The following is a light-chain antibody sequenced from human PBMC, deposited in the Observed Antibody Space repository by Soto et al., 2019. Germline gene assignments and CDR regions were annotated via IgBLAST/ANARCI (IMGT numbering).Light chain of an antibody. CDR3: SSYTSSSTLV. J-gene: IGLJ2*01. Sequence: QSALTQPASVSGSPGQSITISCTGTSSDVGGYNYVSWYQQHPGIAPKLMIYDVSNRPSGASNRFSGSKSGNTASLTISGLQAEDEADYYFSSYTSSSTLVFGGGTKLTVL. CDR1: SSDVGGYNY. CDR2: DVS. V-gene: IGLV2-14*01.